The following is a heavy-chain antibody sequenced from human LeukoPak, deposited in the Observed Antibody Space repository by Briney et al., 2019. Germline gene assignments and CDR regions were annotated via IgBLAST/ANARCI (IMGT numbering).Heavy chain of an antibody. D-gene: IGHD3-22*01. V-gene: IGHV3-23*01. CDR1: EFTFTNYA. CDR2: ISSSGAVT. J-gene: IGHJ5*02. CDR3: ARNRHDSARLPFDP. Sequence: GGSLRLSCAASEFTFTNYAMSWARHAPGEGLGWVSAISSSGAVTSYANSVRGRFTISRDNSKNTVYLQMNSLTAEDTAIYYCARNRHDSARLPFDPWGQGTLVTVSS.